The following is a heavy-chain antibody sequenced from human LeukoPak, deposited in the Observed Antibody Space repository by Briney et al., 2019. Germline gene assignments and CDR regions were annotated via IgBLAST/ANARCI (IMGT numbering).Heavy chain of an antibody. CDR3: AKNAGEDYYFDY. CDR2: INSDGSST. CDR1: GFTFSSYW. D-gene: IGHD4-17*01. Sequence: GGSLRLSCAASGFTFSSYWMHWVRRAPGKGLVWVSRINSDGSSTSYADSVKGRFTISRDNAKNTLYLQMNSLRAEDTAVYYCAKNAGEDYYFDYWGQGTLVTVSS. V-gene: IGHV3-74*01. J-gene: IGHJ4*02.